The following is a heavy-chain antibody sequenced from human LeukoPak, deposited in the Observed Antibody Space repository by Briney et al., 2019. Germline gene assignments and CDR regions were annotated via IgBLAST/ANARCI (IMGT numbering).Heavy chain of an antibody. D-gene: IGHD7-27*01. CDR2: IYYXGXT. CDR1: GXXXXXFY. CDR3: ARGPNWGLFDY. V-gene: IGHV4-59*04. J-gene: IGHJ4*02. Sequence: SETLSLTCTVXGXXXXXFYXXXXXXRPGXGLEWIGYIYYXGXTXYNPSLKSRVPMSVDTTRNQFSLKLSSVTAADTAVYYCARGPNWGLFDYWGQGTLVTVSS.